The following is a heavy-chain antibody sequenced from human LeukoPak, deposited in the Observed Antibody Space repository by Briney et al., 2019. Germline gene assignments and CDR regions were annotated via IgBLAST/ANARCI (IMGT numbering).Heavy chain of an antibody. J-gene: IGHJ3*02. Sequence: ASVKVSCKVSGYTLTELSMHWVRQAPGKGLEWMGGFDPEDGETIYAQKFQGRATMTEDTSTDTAYMELSSLRSEDTAVYYCATIVIYDILTGYYNKAFDIWGQGTMVTVSS. V-gene: IGHV1-24*01. CDR1: GYTLTELS. CDR2: FDPEDGET. D-gene: IGHD3-9*01. CDR3: ATIVIYDILTGYYNKAFDI.